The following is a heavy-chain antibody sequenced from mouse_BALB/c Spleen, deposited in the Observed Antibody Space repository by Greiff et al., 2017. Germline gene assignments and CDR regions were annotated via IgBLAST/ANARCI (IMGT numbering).Heavy chain of an antibody. CDR2: IWSGGST. Sequence: VMLVESGPGLVQPSQSLSITCTVSGFSLTSYGVHWVRQSPGKGLEWLGVIWSGGSTDYNAAFISRLSISKDNSKSQVFFKMNSLQANDTAIYYCAGYRYDETAMDYWGQGTSVTVSS. CDR3: AGYRYDETAMDY. D-gene: IGHD2-14*01. J-gene: IGHJ4*01. CDR1: GFSLTSYG. V-gene: IGHV2-2*02.